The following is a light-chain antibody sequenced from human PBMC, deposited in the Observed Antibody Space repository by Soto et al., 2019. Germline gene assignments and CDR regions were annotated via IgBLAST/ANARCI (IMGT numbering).Light chain of an antibody. Sequence: QSVLTQPRSVSGSPGQSVTISCTGTSIDVGGYNYVSWYQQHPGKAPKLMIYDVSERPSGVPDRFSASKSANTASLTISGLQAEDEADYYCCSYAGSYTYVFGTGTKVTV. V-gene: IGLV2-11*01. CDR3: CSYAGSYTYV. CDR2: DVS. CDR1: SIDVGGYNY. J-gene: IGLJ1*01.